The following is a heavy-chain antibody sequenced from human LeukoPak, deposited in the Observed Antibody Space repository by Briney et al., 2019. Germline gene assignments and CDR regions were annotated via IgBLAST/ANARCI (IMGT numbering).Heavy chain of an antibody. CDR3: ARSNYFDY. J-gene: IGHJ4*02. Sequence: GGSLRLSCAASRFTFSSYAMNWVRQAPGKGLEWVAVISYDGSNKYYADSVKGRFTISRDNSKNTLYLQMNSLRAEDTAVYYCARSNYFDYWGQGTLVTVSS. V-gene: IGHV3-30*03. CDR2: ISYDGSNK. CDR1: RFTFSSYA.